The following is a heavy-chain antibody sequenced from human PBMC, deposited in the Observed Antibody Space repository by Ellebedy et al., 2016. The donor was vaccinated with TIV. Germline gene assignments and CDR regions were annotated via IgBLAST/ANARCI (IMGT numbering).Heavy chain of an antibody. Sequence: MPSETLSLTCTVSGGPTDSYYWTWIRQPPGKGLEWFGSIYYRGTTNYSPSLQSRVTISVDTSKRQFSLKLSSVTAADTAVYYCAGAVAGILHWGQGTLVTVSS. D-gene: IGHD6-19*01. J-gene: IGHJ4*02. CDR2: IYYRGTT. CDR1: GGPTDSYY. V-gene: IGHV4-59*01. CDR3: AGAVAGILH.